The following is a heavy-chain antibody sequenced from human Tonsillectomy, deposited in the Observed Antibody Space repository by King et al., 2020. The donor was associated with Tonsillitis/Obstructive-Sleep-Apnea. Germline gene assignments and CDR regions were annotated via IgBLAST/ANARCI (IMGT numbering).Heavy chain of an antibody. CDR2: ISNSGGST. J-gene: IGHJ4*02. CDR1: GFTFTSYA. Sequence: VQLVESGGGLVQPGESLRLSCAASGFTFTSYAMSWVRQAPGKGLEWVSTISNSGGSTFYADSVKGRFTISRDNSKNTLYLQMNSLRADDTAVYYCAKGQGGAYYDTSGHSLDYWGQGTLVTVAS. V-gene: IGHV3-23*04. D-gene: IGHD3-22*01. CDR3: AKGQGGAYYDTSGHSLDY.